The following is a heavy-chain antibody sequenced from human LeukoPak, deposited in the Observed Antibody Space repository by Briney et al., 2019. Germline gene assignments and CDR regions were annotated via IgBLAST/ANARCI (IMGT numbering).Heavy chain of an antibody. Sequence: SETLSLTCTVSGGSISSYYWSWIRQPPGKGLEWIGYTYYSGSTNYNPSLKSRVTISVDTSKNQFSLKLSSVTAADTAVYYCARGSRGSSGWYGTYFDYWGQGTLVTVSS. CDR2: TYYSGST. V-gene: IGHV4-59*01. CDR3: ARGSRGSSGWYGTYFDY. D-gene: IGHD6-19*01. CDR1: GGSISSYY. J-gene: IGHJ4*02.